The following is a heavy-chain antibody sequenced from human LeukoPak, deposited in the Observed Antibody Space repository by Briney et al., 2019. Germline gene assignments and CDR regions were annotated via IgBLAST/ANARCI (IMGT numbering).Heavy chain of an antibody. J-gene: IGHJ6*02. CDR1: SGSISSYY. D-gene: IGHD5-18*01. CDR3: ARDQGYSYGKVGYYYGMDV. Sequence: SETLSLTCTVSSGSISSYYWSWIRQPPGKGLEWIGYIYYSGSTNYNPSLKSRVTISVDTSKNQFSLKLSSVTAADTAVYYCARDQGYSYGKVGYYYGMDVWGQGTTVTVSS. CDR2: IYYSGST. V-gene: IGHV4-59*01.